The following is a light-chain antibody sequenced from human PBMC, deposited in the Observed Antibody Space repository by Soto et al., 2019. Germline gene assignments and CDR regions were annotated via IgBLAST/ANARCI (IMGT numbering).Light chain of an antibody. J-gene: IGKJ2*01. V-gene: IGKV1-39*01. CDR3: QQSFNTVMYT. Sequence: DIQMTQSPSSLSASVGDRVTVTCRASQSIGRYLNWYQQKPGKAPRLLIYDVSSLQTGVPSRFSGDESGTDFTLTISGLQLEDFATYFCQQSFNTVMYTFGQGTKLEIK. CDR2: DVS. CDR1: QSIGRY.